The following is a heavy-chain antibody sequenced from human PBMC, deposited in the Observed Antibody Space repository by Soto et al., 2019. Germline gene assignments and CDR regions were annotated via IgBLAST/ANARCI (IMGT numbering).Heavy chain of an antibody. J-gene: IGHJ6*02. V-gene: IGHV1-18*04. CDR2: ISGYNGNT. D-gene: IGHD3-10*01. CDR1: GYTFTIYG. CDR3: ASASITMIRGVTYYYYGVDV. Sequence: GASVKVSCRAAGYTFTIYGIRWGGEAPGQGVGWMGLISGYNGNTNYAQKFQGRVTMTTDTSTNTAYMEVRSLRSDDTAVYYCASASITMIRGVTYYYYGVDVWGQGTTVTVSS.